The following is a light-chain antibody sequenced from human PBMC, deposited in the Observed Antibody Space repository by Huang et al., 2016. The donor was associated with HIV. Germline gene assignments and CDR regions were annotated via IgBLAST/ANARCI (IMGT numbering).Light chain of an antibody. V-gene: IGKV2-28*01. CDR1: QSLLHSNGYNY. CDR3: MQALQTPLT. CDR2: LGS. Sequence: DIVMTQSPLSLPVIPGEPASISCRSSQSLLHSNGYNYLDWYLQKPGQSPQLLIYLGSNRAYGVPARFSGSGSGTDFTLKISRVEAEDVGVYYCMQALQTPLTFGGGTKVEIK. J-gene: IGKJ4*01.